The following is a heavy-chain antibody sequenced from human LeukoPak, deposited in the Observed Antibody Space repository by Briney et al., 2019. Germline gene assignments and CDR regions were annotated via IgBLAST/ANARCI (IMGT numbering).Heavy chain of an antibody. D-gene: IGHD6-13*01. V-gene: IGHV1-2*02. J-gene: IGHJ5*02. CDR1: GYTFTGYY. CDR2: INPNSGDT. CDR3: AREGRSGAIAAAGTYNWFDP. Sequence: GASVKVSCNASGYTFTGYYMHWVRQAPGQGLEWMGWINPNSGDTKYAQKFQGRVTMTRDTSISTAYMELSSLRSDDTAVYYCAREGRSGAIAAAGTYNWFDPWGQGALVTVSS.